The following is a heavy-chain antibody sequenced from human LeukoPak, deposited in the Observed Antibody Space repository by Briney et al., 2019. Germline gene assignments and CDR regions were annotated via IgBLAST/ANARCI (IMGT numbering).Heavy chain of an antibody. CDR3: ARGPPYGSRSDFLDY. CDR1: GFTFSNYW. D-gene: IGHD3-10*01. V-gene: IGHV3-7*01. CDR2: IKKDGSEK. J-gene: IGHJ4*02. Sequence: PGGSLTLSCAASGFTFSNYWMSWVRQAPGKGLEWVADIKKDGSEKNEVDSVTGRFTISRDNARNSLYLQMNNLRAEDTAVYYCARGPPYGSRSDFLDYWGQGTLVTVSS.